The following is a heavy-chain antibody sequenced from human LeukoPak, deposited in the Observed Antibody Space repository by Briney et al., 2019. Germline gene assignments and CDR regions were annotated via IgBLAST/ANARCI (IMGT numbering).Heavy chain of an antibody. D-gene: IGHD1-26*01. J-gene: IGHJ6*03. CDR2: VYTNGGT. CDR1: GVSINSDF. CDR3: AGGHSGSSAKILYYYYMDV. V-gene: IGHV4-4*07. Sequence: SETLSLTCVVSGVSINSDFWSWIRQPAGKGLEWIGRVYTNGGTNYNPSLKSRVTISIDTAKNQFSLRVRSVTAADTAIYYCAGGHSGSSAKILYYYYMDVWGKGTTVTVSS.